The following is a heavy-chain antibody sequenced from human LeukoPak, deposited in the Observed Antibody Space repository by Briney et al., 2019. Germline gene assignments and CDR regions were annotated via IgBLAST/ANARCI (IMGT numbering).Heavy chain of an antibody. J-gene: IGHJ3*02. V-gene: IGHV4-4*07. CDR3: ARGICSGGSCLNPNAFDI. CDR2: IYTSGST. Sequence: SETLSLTCTVSGNSFGDYYWSWIRQPAGKGLEWIGRIYTSGSTTYNPSLKSRVTMSVDTSKSQFSLKLSSVTAADTAVYYCARGICSGGSCLNPNAFDIWGQGTMVTVSS. CDR1: GNSFGDYY. D-gene: IGHD2-15*01.